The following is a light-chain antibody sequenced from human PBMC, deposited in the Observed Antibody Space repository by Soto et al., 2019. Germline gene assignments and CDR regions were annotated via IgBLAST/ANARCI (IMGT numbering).Light chain of an antibody. V-gene: IGKV1-5*01. J-gene: IGKJ1*01. Sequence: NKMTQSPSTLSASVGDRVTIPCRASQSISSWLAWYQQKPGKAPKLLIYDASSLESGVPSRFSGRGSGTVFTLTSSSLQPDDVASYCCQQYNSYSRTFGQGTKVDIK. CDR1: QSISSW. CDR3: QQYNSYSRT. CDR2: DAS.